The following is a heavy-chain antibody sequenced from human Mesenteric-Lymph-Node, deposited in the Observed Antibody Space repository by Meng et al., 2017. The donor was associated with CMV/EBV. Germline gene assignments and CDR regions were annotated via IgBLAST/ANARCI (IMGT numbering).Heavy chain of an antibody. CDR2: INPNSGGT. V-gene: IGHV1-2*02. D-gene: IGHD6-13*01. CDR1: GYTFTGYY. Sequence: ASVKVSCKASGYTFTGYYMHWVRQAPGQGLEWMGWINPNSGGTNYAQKFQGRVTMTRDTSISTAYMELSRLRSDDTAVYYCARRPLAASYYYAMDVWGQGTTVTVSS. J-gene: IGHJ6*02. CDR3: ARRPLAASYYYAMDV.